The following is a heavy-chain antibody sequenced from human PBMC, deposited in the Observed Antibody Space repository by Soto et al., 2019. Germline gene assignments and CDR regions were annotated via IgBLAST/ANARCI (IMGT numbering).Heavy chain of an antibody. Sequence: ASVKVSYQASGSTCPSYIDRLLRQAPGQGLEWMGLISPDGGRTSYAQKFQGRVTMTRDTSTSTVYMELSSLRSEDTAVYYCATRDPGHYWGQGTLVTVSS. V-gene: IGHV1-46*01. CDR3: ATRDPGHY. CDR1: GSTCPSYI. J-gene: IGHJ4*02. CDR2: ISPDGGRT.